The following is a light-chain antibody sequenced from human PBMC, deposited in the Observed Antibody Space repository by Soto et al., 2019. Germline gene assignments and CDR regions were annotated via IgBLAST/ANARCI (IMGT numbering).Light chain of an antibody. J-gene: IGLJ1*01. CDR2: GNN. CDR1: SSNIGRNS. CDR3: AAWDDSLNEYV. V-gene: IGLV1-44*01. Sequence: QSVLTQAPSVSGTPGQRVTITCSGSSSNIGRNSVNWYQHLPGTAPKLLTHGNNRRPSGVPDRFSGSKSGTSASLAISGLQPEDEADYCCAAWDDSLNEYVFGDGTKLTVL.